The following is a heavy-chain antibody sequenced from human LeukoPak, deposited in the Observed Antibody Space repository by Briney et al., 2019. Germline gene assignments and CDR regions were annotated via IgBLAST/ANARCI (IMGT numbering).Heavy chain of an antibody. CDR2: INPSSGGT. D-gene: IGHD6-13*01. Sequence: ASVKVSCKSSGYTFTGYYMHWVRQAPGRGLEWMGWINPSSGGTNYAQKFQGRVTMTRDTSISTAYMELSSLRSDDTAVYSCARAQTMAAAGTGPGDFWGQGTLVTVSS. J-gene: IGHJ4*02. V-gene: IGHV1-2*02. CDR3: ARAQTMAAAGTGPGDF. CDR1: GYTFTGYY.